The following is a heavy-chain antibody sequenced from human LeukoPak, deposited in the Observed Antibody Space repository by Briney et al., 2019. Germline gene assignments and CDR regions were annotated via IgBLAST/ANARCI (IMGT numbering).Heavy chain of an antibody. CDR3: ARDACSGGSCPTSD. D-gene: IGHD2-15*01. CDR2: IYYSGST. J-gene: IGHJ4*02. CDR1: GGSISSSSYY. V-gene: IGHV4-39*07. Sequence: SETLSLTCTVSGGSISSSSYYWGWIRQPPGKGLEWIGSIYYSGSTYYNPSLKSRVTISVDTSKNQFSLKLSSVTAADTAVYYCARDACSGGSCPTSDWGQGTLVTVSS.